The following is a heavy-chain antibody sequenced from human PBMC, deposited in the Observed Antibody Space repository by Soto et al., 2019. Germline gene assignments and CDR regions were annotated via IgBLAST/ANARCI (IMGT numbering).Heavy chain of an antibody. J-gene: IGHJ4*02. CDR3: ARTAKRVVVATEYLELFDY. Sequence: GGSLRLSCAASGFTFSSYSMNWVRQAPGKGLEWVSSISSSSSYIYYADSVKGRFTISRDNAKNSLYLQMNSLRAEDTAVYYCARTAKRVVVATEYLELFDYWGQGTLVTVSS. CDR1: GFTFSSYS. CDR2: ISSSSSYI. D-gene: IGHD2-15*01. V-gene: IGHV3-21*01.